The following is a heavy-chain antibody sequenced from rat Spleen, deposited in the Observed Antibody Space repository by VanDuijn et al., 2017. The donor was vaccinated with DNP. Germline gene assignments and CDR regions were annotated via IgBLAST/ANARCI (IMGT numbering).Heavy chain of an antibody. CDR2: ISYSGST. V-gene: IGHV3-1*01. Sequence: EVQLQESGPGLVKPSQSLSLTCSVTGYSITSNYWAWIRKFPGNKMEWTGYISYSGSTSYNPSLKSRISITRDTSKNQFFLQLNSVTTEYTATYYCATGGAGIWFAYWGQGTLVTVSS. CDR1: GYSITSNY. D-gene: IGHD4-2*01. CDR3: ATGGAGIWFAY. J-gene: IGHJ3*01.